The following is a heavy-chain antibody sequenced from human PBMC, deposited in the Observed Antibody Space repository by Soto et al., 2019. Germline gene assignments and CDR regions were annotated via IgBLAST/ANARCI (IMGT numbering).Heavy chain of an antibody. Sequence: ASVKVSCKASGYTFTGYYMHWVRQAPGQGLEWMGWINPNSGGTNYAQKFQGWVTMTRDTSISTAYMELSRLRSDDTAVYYCARGRVESWSGYFYNDYYYMDVWGKGTTVTVSS. CDR1: GYTFTGYY. D-gene: IGHD3-3*01. J-gene: IGHJ6*03. V-gene: IGHV1-2*04. CDR2: INPNSGGT. CDR3: ARGRVESWSGYFYNDYYYMDV.